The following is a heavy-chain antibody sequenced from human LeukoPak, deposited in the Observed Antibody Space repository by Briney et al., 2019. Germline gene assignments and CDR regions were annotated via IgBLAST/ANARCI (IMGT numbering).Heavy chain of an antibody. CDR2: IYSGGRT. D-gene: IGHD5-12*01. V-gene: IGHV3-53*01. J-gene: IGHJ4*02. Sequence: GGSLRLSCAASGFTVSSKYMSWVRQAPGKGLEWVSVIYSGGRTYYADSVKGRFTISRDNSKNTLYLQMNSLRAEDTAVYYCARGGYGVPFDYWGQGTLVTVSS. CDR1: GFTVSSKY. CDR3: ARGGYGVPFDY.